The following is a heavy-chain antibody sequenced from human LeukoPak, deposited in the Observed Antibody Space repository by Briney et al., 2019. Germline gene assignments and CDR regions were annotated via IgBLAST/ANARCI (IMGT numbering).Heavy chain of an antibody. V-gene: IGHV4-39*01. CDR3: ARKRSDFWSGYGSGAFDI. Sequence: SETLSLTCTVSGGSISSSTYYWGWIRQPPGKGLEWIGSIYYSGSTNYNPSLKSRVTISADTSKNQFSLKLSSVTAADTAVYYCARKRSDFWSGYGSGAFDIWGQGTMVTVSS. CDR1: GGSISSSTYY. D-gene: IGHD3-3*01. CDR2: IYYSGST. J-gene: IGHJ3*02.